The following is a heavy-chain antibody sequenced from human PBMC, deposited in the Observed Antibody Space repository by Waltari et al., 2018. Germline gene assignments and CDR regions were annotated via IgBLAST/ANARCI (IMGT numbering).Heavy chain of an antibody. J-gene: IGHJ4*02. V-gene: IGHV4-4*02. CDR2: MYNSGST. CDR3: ASFVDTIGGFDY. Sequence: RQPSGKGREWIGEMYNSGSTNYNPARKSRVTISVDKSKNQFSLKLSSVTAADTAVYYCASFVDTIGGFDYWGQGTLVTVSS. D-gene: IGHD3-16*01.